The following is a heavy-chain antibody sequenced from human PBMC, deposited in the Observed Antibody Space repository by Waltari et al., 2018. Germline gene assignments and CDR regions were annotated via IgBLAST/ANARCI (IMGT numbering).Heavy chain of an antibody. V-gene: IGHV4-59*01. D-gene: IGHD5-12*01. J-gene: IGHJ4*02. Sequence: QVQLQESGPGLVKPSETLSLTCPVSGGSISSYYWSWIRQPPGKGLEWIGYIYYSWSTNYNPSLKRRVTISVDTSKNQFSLKLSSVTAADTAVYYCAREGGYSGYDFKDWGQGTLVTVSS. CDR3: AREGGYSGYDFKD. CDR2: IYYSWST. CDR1: GGSISSYY.